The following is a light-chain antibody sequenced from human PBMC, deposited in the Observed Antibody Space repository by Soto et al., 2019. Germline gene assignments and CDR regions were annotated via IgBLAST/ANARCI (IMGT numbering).Light chain of an antibody. CDR1: LGISNY. Sequence: DIQMTQSPSSLSASVGDRVTITCRASLGISNYLAWYQQKPGKVPKVLIYATSTLQSGVPSRFSGSGSGTNFTLTISSLQPEDVATYYCQKYNSAPRTFGQGTKVDIK. CDR3: QKYNSAPRT. V-gene: IGKV1-27*01. CDR2: ATS. J-gene: IGKJ1*01.